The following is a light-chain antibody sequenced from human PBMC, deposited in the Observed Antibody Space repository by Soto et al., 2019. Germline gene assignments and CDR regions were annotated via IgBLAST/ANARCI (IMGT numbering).Light chain of an antibody. CDR3: AAWDDSLNALV. Sequence: QSVLTQPPSASGTPGQRVTISCSGSSSNIGSNTVNWYQQLLGTAPKLLIYSNNQRPSGVPDRFSGSKSGTSASLAISGLQSEDEADYYCAAWDDSLNALVFGGGTKLTVL. CDR2: SNN. J-gene: IGLJ2*01. CDR1: SSNIGSNT. V-gene: IGLV1-44*01.